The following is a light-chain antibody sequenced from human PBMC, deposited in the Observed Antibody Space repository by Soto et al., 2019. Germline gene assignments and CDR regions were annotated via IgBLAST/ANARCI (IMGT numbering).Light chain of an antibody. CDR3: QHYNNWPWT. CDR1: QSVSSN. CDR2: GAS. V-gene: IGKV3-15*01. Sequence: EIVLTQSPATLSVSPGERATLSCRASQSVSSNLAWSQQQPGQAPRLLLYGASTRATGIPARFSGGGSRTEFTRTISSLQSEDFAVEYCQHYNNWPWTFGQGTKVEIK. J-gene: IGKJ1*01.